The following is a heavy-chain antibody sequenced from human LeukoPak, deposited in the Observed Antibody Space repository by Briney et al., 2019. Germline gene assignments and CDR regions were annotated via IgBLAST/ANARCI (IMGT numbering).Heavy chain of an antibody. D-gene: IGHD4-23*01. CDR1: GGTFSSYA. Sequence: SVKVSCKTSGGTFSSYAISWVRQAPGQGLEWMGGIIPIFGTANYAQKFQGRVTITADESTSTAYMELSSLRSEDTAVYYCASTDYGGNRDYDYWGQGTLVTVSS. J-gene: IGHJ4*02. V-gene: IGHV1-69*01. CDR3: ASTDYGGNRDYDY. CDR2: IIPIFGTA.